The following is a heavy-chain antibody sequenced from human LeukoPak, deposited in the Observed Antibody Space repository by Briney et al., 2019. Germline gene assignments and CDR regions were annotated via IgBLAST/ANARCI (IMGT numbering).Heavy chain of an antibody. CDR1: GGSVSSGGYY. J-gene: IGHJ5*02. D-gene: IGHD3-10*01. V-gene: IGHV4-61*08. CDR2: IYYSGST. Sequence: PSETLSLTCTVSGGSVSSGGYYWSWIRPPPGKGLEWIGYIYYSGSTNYNPSLKRRVTTSVDTSKNQFSLKLSSVTAADTAVYYCARGSRAPSLRWFDPWGQGTLVTVSS. CDR3: ARGSRAPSLRWFDP.